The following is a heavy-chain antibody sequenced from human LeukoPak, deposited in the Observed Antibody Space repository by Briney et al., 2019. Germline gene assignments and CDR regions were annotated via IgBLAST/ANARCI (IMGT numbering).Heavy chain of an antibody. J-gene: IGHJ4*02. CDR1: GGSISSSSYY. CDR2: IYYSGST. D-gene: IGHD2-2*01. V-gene: IGHV4-39*01. CDR3: ARLNRYCSSTSCRPLFDY. Sequence: PSETLSLTCTVSGGSISSSSYYWGWIRQPPGKGLEWIGSIYYSGSTYYNPSLKSRVTISVDTSKNQFSLKLSSVTAADTAVYYCARLNRYCSSTSCRPLFDYWGQGTLVTVSS.